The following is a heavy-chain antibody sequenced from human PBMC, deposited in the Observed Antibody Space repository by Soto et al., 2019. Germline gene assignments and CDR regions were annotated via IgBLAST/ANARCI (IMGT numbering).Heavy chain of an antibody. CDR1: GFAFSTYG. D-gene: IGHD3-10*01. CDR3: AKDFGAWSDS. Sequence: QVHLVESGGGVVQPGRSLTISCVGSGFAFSTYGMHWVRQAPAKGLEWVALISYDGTDKYYADSVKGRFSISRDNSKQTLSPQMGSLRPEDTAVYYCAKDFGAWSDSWGQGPLVNVPS. V-gene: IGHV3-30*18. CDR2: ISYDGTDK. J-gene: IGHJ5*02.